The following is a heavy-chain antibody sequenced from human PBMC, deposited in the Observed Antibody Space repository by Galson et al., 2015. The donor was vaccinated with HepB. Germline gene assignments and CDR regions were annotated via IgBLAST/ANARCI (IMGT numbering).Heavy chain of an antibody. D-gene: IGHD3-22*01. CDR2: ISSNGGST. V-gene: IGHV3-64D*06. Sequence: SLRLSCAASGFTFSSYAMSWVRQAPGKGLEYVSAISSNGGSTYYADSVKGRFTISRDNSKNTLYLQMSSLRAEDTAVYYCVKDSGGTMIVVDMAYWGQGTLVTVSS. CDR3: VKDSGGTMIVVDMAY. J-gene: IGHJ4*02. CDR1: GFTFSSYA.